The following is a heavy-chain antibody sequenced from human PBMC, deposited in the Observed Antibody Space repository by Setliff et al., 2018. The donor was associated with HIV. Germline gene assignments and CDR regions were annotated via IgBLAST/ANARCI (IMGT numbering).Heavy chain of an antibody. J-gene: IGHJ4*02. D-gene: IGHD3-22*01. Sequence: PGGSLRLSCAASGFTFSSYSMNWVRQAPGKGLEWVSSISSSSSYIYYADAVQGRFTISRDNAKNMLFLQMNSLRAEDTAVYYCARAHDNHDSSGYSHDSWGQGSLVTVSS. CDR1: GFTFSSYS. V-gene: IGHV3-21*01. CDR2: ISSSSSYI. CDR3: ARAHDNHDSSGYSHDS.